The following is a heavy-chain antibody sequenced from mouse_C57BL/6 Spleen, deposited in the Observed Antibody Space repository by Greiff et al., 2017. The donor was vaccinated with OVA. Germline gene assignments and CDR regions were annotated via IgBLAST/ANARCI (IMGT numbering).Heavy chain of an antibody. Sequence: QVQLQQPGAELVRPGSSVKLSCKASGYTFTSYWMHWVKQRPIQGLEWIGNIDPSDSETHYNQKFKDKATLTVDKSSSTAYMQLSSLTSEDSAVYYCARAGYYSHYFDYWGQGTTLTVSS. V-gene: IGHV1-52*01. CDR2: IDPSDSET. J-gene: IGHJ2*01. CDR3: ARAGYYSHYFDY. CDR1: GYTFTSYW. D-gene: IGHD1-1*01.